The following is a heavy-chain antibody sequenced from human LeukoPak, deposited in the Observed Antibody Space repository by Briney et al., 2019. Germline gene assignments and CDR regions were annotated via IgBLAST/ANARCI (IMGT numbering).Heavy chain of an antibody. CDR1: GFTFSSYS. CDR3: ARDSYGNSGYYYVSDY. Sequence: GGSLRLSCAASGFTFSSYSLSWVRQAPRKGLEWVSYISSSNTTIYYADSMKGLFTISRDNAKNSLYLQMNSLRDEDTAVYYCARDSYGNSGYYYVSDYWGQGTLVTVSS. J-gene: IGHJ4*02. D-gene: IGHD3-22*01. V-gene: IGHV3-48*02. CDR2: ISSSNTTI.